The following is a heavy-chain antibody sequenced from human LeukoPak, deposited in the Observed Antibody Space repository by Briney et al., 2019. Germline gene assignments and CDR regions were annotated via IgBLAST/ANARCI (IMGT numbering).Heavy chain of an antibody. CDR2: IYYSGST. D-gene: IGHD4-17*01. Sequence: PSETLSLTCTVSGGSISSSSYYWGWIRQPPGKGLEWIGSIYYSGSTYYNPSLKSRVTISVDTSKNQFSLKLSSVTAADTAVYYCARVRDYLYYFDYWGQGTLVTVSS. CDR1: GGSISSSSYY. J-gene: IGHJ4*02. V-gene: IGHV4-39*07. CDR3: ARVRDYLYYFDY.